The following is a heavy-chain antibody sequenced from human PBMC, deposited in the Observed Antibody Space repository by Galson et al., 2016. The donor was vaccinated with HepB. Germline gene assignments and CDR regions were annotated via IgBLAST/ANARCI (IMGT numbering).Heavy chain of an antibody. D-gene: IGHD6-19*01. CDR2: SSYDATNK. Sequence: SLRLSCAASGFSFNSSGMHWVRQAPGKGLEWVAVSSYDATNKSSDDSVKGRFTISRDNSKNTLYLQMNSLRAEDTAVYYCAKVYNSGWYWGFFAYWGQGTLVTVSS. V-gene: IGHV3-30*18. CDR3: AKVYNSGWYWGFFAY. J-gene: IGHJ4*02. CDR1: GFSFNSSG.